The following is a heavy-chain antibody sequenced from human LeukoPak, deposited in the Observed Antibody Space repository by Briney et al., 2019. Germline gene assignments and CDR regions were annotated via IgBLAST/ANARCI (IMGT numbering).Heavy chain of an antibody. D-gene: IGHD4-17*01. CDR3: ARDAYGDYFFDY. CDR2: ISGSSSSI. CDR1: GFTFSSYS. V-gene: IGHV3-21*01. J-gene: IGHJ4*02. Sequence: GGSLRLSCAASGFTFSSYSMNWVRQAPGMGLEWVSSISGSSSSISFADSMKGRFTISRDNAENSLYLQMNSLSAEDTAVYFCARDAYGDYFFDYWGQGILVTVSS.